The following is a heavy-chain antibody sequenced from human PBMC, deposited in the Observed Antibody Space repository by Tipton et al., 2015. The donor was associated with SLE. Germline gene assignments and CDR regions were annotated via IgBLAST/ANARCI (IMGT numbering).Heavy chain of an antibody. D-gene: IGHD6-13*01. CDR3: ARDHRAAAGTYYYYYMDV. CDR1: GGSISSYY. J-gene: IGHJ6*03. Sequence: TLSLTCTVSGGSISSYYWSWIRQPPGKGLEWIGYIYYSGSTNYNPSLKSRVTISVDTSKNQFSLKLSSVTAADTAVYYCARDHRAAAGTYYYYYMDVGGKGTTVTVSS. CDR2: IYYSGST. V-gene: IGHV4-59*01.